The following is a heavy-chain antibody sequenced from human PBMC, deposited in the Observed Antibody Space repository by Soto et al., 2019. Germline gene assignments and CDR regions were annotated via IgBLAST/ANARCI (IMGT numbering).Heavy chain of an antibody. V-gene: IGHV4-59*01. D-gene: IGHD6-13*01. Sequence: QVQLQESGPGLVKPSETLSLTCTVSGGSISSYYWSWIRQPPGKGLEWIGYIYYSGSTNYNPSLKIRVTISVDTSKNQFSLKLSSVTAADTAVYYCARDGTAAAGTDGYYGMDVWGQGTTVTVSS. CDR2: IYYSGST. CDR3: ARDGTAAAGTDGYYGMDV. CDR1: GGSISSYY. J-gene: IGHJ6*02.